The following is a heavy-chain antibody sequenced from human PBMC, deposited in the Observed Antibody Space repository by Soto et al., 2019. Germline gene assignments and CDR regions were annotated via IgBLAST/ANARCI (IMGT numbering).Heavy chain of an antibody. CDR3: ARVSVDVPE. CDR1: GPTFIAYY. J-gene: IGHJ4*02. Sequence: QLVQSGAEVKKPGASVRVSCKTSGPTFIAYYIHWVRQAPGPGLEWMGWIDPKSGGTTYEQKFLGRVNMTRDTSINTAYMDLNRLTSDDTAVYYCARVSVDVPEWGQGTLITVSS. CDR2: IDPKSGGT. D-gene: IGHD5-12*01. V-gene: IGHV1-2*02.